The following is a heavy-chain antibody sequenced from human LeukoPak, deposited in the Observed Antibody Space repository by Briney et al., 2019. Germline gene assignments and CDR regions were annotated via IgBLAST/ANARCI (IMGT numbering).Heavy chain of an antibody. CDR1: GYTFTSYG. J-gene: IGHJ6*02. V-gene: IGHV1-69*06. CDR3: ARTNYYDSSGYQGAGTYYYGMDV. CDR2: IIPIFGTA. Sequence: ASVKVSCKASGYTFTSYGISWVRRAPGQGLEWMGRIIPIFGTANYAQKFQGRVTITADKFTSTAYMEVSSLRSEDTAVYYCARTNYYDSSGYQGAGTYYYGMDVWGQGTTVTVSS. D-gene: IGHD3-22*01.